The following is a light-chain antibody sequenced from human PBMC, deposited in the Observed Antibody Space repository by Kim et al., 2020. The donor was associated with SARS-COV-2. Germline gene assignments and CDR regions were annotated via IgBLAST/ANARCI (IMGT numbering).Light chain of an antibody. Sequence: SVGDRVTNTCRASDTVVTYLNWYQQKPGKAPKLLIYAASKLQTGVPSRFSGSGYGTHFTLTINNLQPDDFATYYCQQTYRLSSFGAGTKVDIK. J-gene: IGKJ3*01. CDR1: DTVVTY. CDR3: QQTYRLSS. CDR2: AAS. V-gene: IGKV1-39*01.